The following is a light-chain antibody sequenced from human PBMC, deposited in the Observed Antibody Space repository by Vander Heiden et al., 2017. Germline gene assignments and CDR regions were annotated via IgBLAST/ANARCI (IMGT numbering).Light chain of an antibody. V-gene: IGKV1-39*01. J-gene: IGKJ2*01. CDR2: LAS. Sequence: DIQMTQSPSSLSASVGDRVTITCRASQPITNYLNWYQQRPGEAPKLLIYLASNLQSGVPLRFSGSGSGADFTLTISRLQPEDFATYFCQQSDYTPFTFGQGTTVEIK. CDR1: QPITNY. CDR3: QQSDYTPFT.